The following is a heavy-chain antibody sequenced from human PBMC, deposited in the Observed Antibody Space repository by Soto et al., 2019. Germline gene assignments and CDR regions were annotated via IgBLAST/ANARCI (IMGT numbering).Heavy chain of an antibody. Sequence: SETLSLTCTVSGGSISSYYWSWIRQPPGKGLEWIGNIHYSGSTNYNPSLKSRVTISVNTSNNQFSLRLNSVTAADTAVYYCARQHYYDSSGYYTWNWGQGTLVTVSS. V-gene: IGHV4-59*08. CDR1: GGSISSYY. D-gene: IGHD3-22*01. CDR3: ARQHYYDSSGYYTWN. CDR2: IHYSGST. J-gene: IGHJ4*02.